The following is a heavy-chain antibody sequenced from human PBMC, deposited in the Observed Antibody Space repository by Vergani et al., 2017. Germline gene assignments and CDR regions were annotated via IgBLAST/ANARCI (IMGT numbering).Heavy chain of an antibody. V-gene: IGHV3-33*06. J-gene: IGHJ4*02. Sequence: QVQLEESGGGVVQPGRSLRLSCAGSGFTLSSHAMHWVRQAPGKGLEWVAFIWYDGSKEYYADSVKGRFTISRDNSKNTLYLQMNSLRAEDTAVYFCAKVDVVVPAAQRYFDYWGQGTLLTSPQ. CDR1: GFTLSSHA. CDR2: IWYDGSKE. CDR3: AKVDVVVPAAQRYFDY. D-gene: IGHD2-2*01.